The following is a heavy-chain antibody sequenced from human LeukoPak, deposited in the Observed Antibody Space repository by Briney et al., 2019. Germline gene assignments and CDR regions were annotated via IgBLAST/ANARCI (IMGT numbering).Heavy chain of an antibody. CDR3: ARGMAYYYYYYMDV. V-gene: IGHV1-69*05. CDR1: GGTFSSYA. J-gene: IGHJ6*03. D-gene: IGHD2-8*01. Sequence: SVKVSCKASGGTFSSYAISWVRQAPGQELEWMGGIIPIFGTANYAQKFQGRVTITTDESTSTAYMELSSLRSEDTAVYYCARGMAYYYYYYMDVWGKGTTVTISS. CDR2: IIPIFGTA.